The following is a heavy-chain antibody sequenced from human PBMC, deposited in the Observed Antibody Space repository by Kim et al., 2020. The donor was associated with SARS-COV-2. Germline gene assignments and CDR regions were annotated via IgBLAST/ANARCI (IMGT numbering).Heavy chain of an antibody. V-gene: IGHV4-34*01. J-gene: IGHJ6*03. CDR3: ARGPPRGSSETYYYYYMDV. CDR2: INHSGST. Sequence: SETLSLTCAVYGGSFSGYYWSWIRQPPGKGLEWIGEINHSGSTNYNPSLKSRVTISVDTSKNQFSLKLSSVTAADTAVYYCARGPPRGSSETYYYYYMDVWGKGTTVTVSS. CDR1: GGSFSGYY. D-gene: IGHD6-6*01.